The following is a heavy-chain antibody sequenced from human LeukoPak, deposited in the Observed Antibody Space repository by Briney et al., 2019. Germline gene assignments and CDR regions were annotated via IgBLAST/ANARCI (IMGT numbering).Heavy chain of an antibody. CDR1: GGSISSYY. V-gene: IGHV4-59*08. Sequence: SETLSPTCTVSGGSISSYYWSWIRQPPGKGLEWIGYIYYSGSTNYNPSLKSRVTISVDTSKNQFSLKLSSMTAADTAVYYCARGPPNWGYDYWGPGTLVTVSS. CDR3: ARGPPNWGYDY. D-gene: IGHD7-27*01. J-gene: IGHJ4*02. CDR2: IYYSGST.